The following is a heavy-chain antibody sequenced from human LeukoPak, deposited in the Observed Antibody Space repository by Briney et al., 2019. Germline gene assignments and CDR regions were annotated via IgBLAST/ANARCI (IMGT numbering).Heavy chain of an antibody. J-gene: IGHJ3*02. CDR3: AMLRLGELSLVANAYDI. Sequence: PAATLSLTCDASGSSVNSDQYWGWLRHSPGAGLARLASYHQTGSPYYNPSLGSRVSLSIDSTKNSFSLRLTSVTAADTAVYYCAMLRLGELSLVANAYDIWGQGTMVIVSS. V-gene: IGHV4-38-2*01. CDR1: GSSVNSDQY. CDR2: YHQTGSP. D-gene: IGHD3-16*02.